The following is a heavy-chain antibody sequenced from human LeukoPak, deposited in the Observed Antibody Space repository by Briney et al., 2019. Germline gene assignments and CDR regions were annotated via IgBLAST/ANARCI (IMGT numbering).Heavy chain of an antibody. CDR1: GFTFSSYW. V-gene: IGHV3-7*01. Sequence: GGSLRLSCAASGFTFSSYWMSWVRQAPGKGLEWVANIKQDGSEKYYVDSVKGRFTISRDNVKNSVYLQMNSLRAEDTAVYCCAREYPGGCDYWGQGTLVTVSS. CDR3: AREYPGGCDY. J-gene: IGHJ4*02. D-gene: IGHD1-14*01. CDR2: IKQDGSEK.